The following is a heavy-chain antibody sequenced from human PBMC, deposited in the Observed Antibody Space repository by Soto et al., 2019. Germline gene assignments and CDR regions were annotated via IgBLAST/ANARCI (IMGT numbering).Heavy chain of an antibody. CDR2: VYHTGRT. V-gene: IGHV4-61*01. CDR1: GGSFKSGSYS. J-gene: IGHJ4*02. CDR3: ASGFAYFVS. D-gene: IGHD3-3*01. Sequence: QVQLQESGPGLVKPSETLSLTCTVSGGSFKSGSYSWSWIRQPPGKGLEWIGYVYHTGRTSYNPSLMSRVSISMDTSKNQFSLNLYSVSAADTAVYFCASGFAYFVSGGQGTLVTVSS.